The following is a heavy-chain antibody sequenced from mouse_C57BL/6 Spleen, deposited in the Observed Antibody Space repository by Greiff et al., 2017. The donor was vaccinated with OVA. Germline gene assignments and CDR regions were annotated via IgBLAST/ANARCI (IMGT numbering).Heavy chain of an antibody. CDR2: IHPNSGST. CDR3: ARGGSSLDY. J-gene: IGHJ2*01. CDR1: GYTFTSYW. D-gene: IGHD1-1*01. Sequence: VQLQQSGAELVKPGASVKLSCKASGYTFTSYWMHWVKQRPGQGLEWIGMIHPNSGSTNYNEKFKSKATLTVDKASITAYMQLSSLTSEDSAVYYCARGGSSLDYWGQGTTLTVSS. V-gene: IGHV1-64*01.